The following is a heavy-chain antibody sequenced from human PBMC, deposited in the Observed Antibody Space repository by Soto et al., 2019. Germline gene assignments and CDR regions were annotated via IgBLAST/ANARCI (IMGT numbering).Heavy chain of an antibody. J-gene: IGHJ4*02. CDR3: TSIVVAPAAAYYSDY. Sequence: EVQLVESGGGLVQPGGSLKLSCAASGFTFSGSAMHWVRQASGKGLEWVGRIRSKANSYATAYAASVKGRFTISRDDSKNTAYLQMNSLKTEDTAVYYCTSIVVAPAAAYYSDYWGQGTLVTVSS. D-gene: IGHD2-2*01. V-gene: IGHV3-73*02. CDR2: IRSKANSYAT. CDR1: GFTFSGSA.